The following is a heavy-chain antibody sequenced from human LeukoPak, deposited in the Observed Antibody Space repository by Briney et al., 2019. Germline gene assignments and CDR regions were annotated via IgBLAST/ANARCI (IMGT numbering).Heavy chain of an antibody. CDR1: GGSFSGYY. D-gene: IGHD3-16*02. J-gene: IGHJ4*02. CDR2: INHSGST. V-gene: IGHV4-34*01. CDR3: ARGLGELSFPGMYYFDY. Sequence: SETLSLTCAVYGGSFSGYYWSWIRQPPGKGPEWIGEINHSGSTNYNPSLKSRVTMSVDTSKNQFSLKLSSVTAADTAVYYCARGLGELSFPGMYYFDYWGQGTLVTVSS.